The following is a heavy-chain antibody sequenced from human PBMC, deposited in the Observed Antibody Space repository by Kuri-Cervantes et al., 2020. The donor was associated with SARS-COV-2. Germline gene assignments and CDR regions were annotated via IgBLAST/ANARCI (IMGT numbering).Heavy chain of an antibody. CDR1: GFTFSSYS. V-gene: IGHV3-48*01. J-gene: IGHJ4*02. CDR2: ISGSGGST. CDR3: VRKGDS. Sequence: GGSLRLSCAASGFTFSSYSMNWVRQAPGKGLEWVSAISGSGGSTYYADSVKGRFTIYRDNAKNSLYLQMNSLRADDTAVYYCVRKGDSWGQGTLVTVSS.